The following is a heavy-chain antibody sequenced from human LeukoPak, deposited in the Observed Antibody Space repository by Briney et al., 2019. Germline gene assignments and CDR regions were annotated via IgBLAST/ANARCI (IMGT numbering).Heavy chain of an antibody. Sequence: PGGSLRLSCAASGFTFSSYSMNWVRQAPGKGLEWVSSISSSSSYIYYADSVKGRFTISRDNAKNSLYLQMNSLRAADTAVYYCARGDPTYYYDSSGYDAFDIWGQGTMVTVSS. V-gene: IGHV3-21*01. CDR3: ARGDPTYYYDSSGYDAFDI. CDR1: GFTFSSYS. D-gene: IGHD3-22*01. CDR2: ISSSSSYI. J-gene: IGHJ3*02.